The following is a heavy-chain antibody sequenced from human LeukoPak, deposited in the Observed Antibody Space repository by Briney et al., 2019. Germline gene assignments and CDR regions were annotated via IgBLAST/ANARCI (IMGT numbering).Heavy chain of an antibody. CDR3: ASHCSSTSCYGMDV. J-gene: IGHJ6*02. V-gene: IGHV4-59*01. D-gene: IGHD2-2*01. CDR2: IYYSGST. CDR1: GGSFSSYY. Sequence: PSETLSLACAVYGGSFSSYYWSWIRQPPGKGLEWIGYIYYSGSTNYNPSLKSRVTISVDTSKNQFSLKLSSVTAADTAVYYCASHCSSTSCYGMDVWGQGTTVTVSS.